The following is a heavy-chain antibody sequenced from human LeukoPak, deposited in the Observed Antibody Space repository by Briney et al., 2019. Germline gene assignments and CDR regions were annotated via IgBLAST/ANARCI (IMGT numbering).Heavy chain of an antibody. D-gene: IGHD3-16*01. J-gene: IGHJ4*02. CDR2: ISSSGSTI. V-gene: IGHV3-11*01. CDR1: GFTFSDYY. CDR3: AYDYVWGSYYFDY. Sequence: GGSLRLSCAASGFTFSDYYMSWIRQAPGKGLEWVSYISSSGSTIYYADSVKGRFTISRDNAKNSLYLQMNSLRAEDTAVYYCAYDYVWGSYYFDYWGQGTLVTVSS.